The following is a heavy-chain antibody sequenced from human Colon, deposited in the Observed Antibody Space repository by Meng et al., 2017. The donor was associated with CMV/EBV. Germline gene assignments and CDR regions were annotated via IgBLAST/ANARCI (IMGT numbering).Heavy chain of an antibody. V-gene: IGHV3-7*03. CDR2: IREDGESK. CDR1: GFTFSHYW. Sequence: EGSGFTFSHYWMSWVRQAPGKGLEWVANIREDGESKFYADSVRGRFIISRDNAKNSLYLQMNSLRAEDTAVYYCARDPGYGTREVTAWGQGTLVTVSS. CDR3: ARDPGYGTREVTA. D-gene: IGHD2-21*02. J-gene: IGHJ4*02.